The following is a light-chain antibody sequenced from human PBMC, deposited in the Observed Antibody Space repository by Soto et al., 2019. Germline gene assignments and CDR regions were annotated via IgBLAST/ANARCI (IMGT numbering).Light chain of an antibody. Sequence: EIVLTQSPGTLSLSPGERATLSCRASQSVSSHLAWFQQRPGQAPRLLIYDASNRATGIPARFSGGGSGTDSTLTISSLDPEYFAVYYCQQRSSAITFGQGTRLEI. V-gene: IGKV3-11*01. CDR2: DAS. CDR3: QQRSSAIT. CDR1: QSVSSH. J-gene: IGKJ5*01.